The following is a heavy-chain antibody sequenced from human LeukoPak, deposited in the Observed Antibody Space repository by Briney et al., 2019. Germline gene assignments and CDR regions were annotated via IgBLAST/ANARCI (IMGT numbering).Heavy chain of an antibody. V-gene: IGHV3-53*01. D-gene: IGHD3-3*01. CDR2: VYSDGRT. Sequence: GGSLRLSCAASGFAVSSNYMSWVRQAPGKGLEWVSIVYSDGRTFYTDSVKGRFTVSRDSSENTLHLEMNSLRVEDTAIYYCARDNRVITIFGVVTRWWFDPWGQGSLVTVSS. CDR1: GFAVSSNY. CDR3: ARDNRVITIFGVVTRWWFDP. J-gene: IGHJ5*02.